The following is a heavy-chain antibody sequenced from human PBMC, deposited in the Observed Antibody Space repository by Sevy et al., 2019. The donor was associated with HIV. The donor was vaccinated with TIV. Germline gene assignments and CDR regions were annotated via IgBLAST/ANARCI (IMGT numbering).Heavy chain of an antibody. CDR3: ARLDFWSGYPYFDY. Sequence: SETLSLTYTVSGGSISSSSYCWGWIRQPPGKGLEWIGSIYYSGSTYYNPSLKSRVTISVDTSKNQFSLKLSSVTAADTAVYYCARLDFWSGYPYFDYWGQGTLVTVSS. CDR2: IYYSGST. D-gene: IGHD3-3*01. J-gene: IGHJ4*02. V-gene: IGHV4-39*01. CDR1: GGSISSSSYC.